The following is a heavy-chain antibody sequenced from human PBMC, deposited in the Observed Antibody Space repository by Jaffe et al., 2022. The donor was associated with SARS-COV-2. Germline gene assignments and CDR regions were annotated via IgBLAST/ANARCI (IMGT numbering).Heavy chain of an antibody. Sequence: QVQLVQSGAEVKKPGASVKVSCKASGYTFTSYAMHWVRQAPGQRLEWMGWINAGNGNTKYSQKFQGRVTITRDTSASTAYMELSSLRSEDTAVYYCARGNGGIYDGFDIWGQGTMVTVSS. CDR2: INAGNGNT. V-gene: IGHV1-3*01. CDR1: GYTFTSYA. J-gene: IGHJ3*02. CDR3: ARGNGGIYDGFDI. D-gene: IGHD1-26*01.